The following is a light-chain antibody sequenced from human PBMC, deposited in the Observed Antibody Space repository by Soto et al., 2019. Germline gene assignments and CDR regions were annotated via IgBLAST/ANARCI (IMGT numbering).Light chain of an antibody. CDR1: QVISNY. CDR2: DAS. Sequence: DIQMTQSPSSLSASVGDRVTITCQASQVISNYLNWYQQKAGKAPKLLIYDASNVETGVPSRFSGSGSGTDFTFTISSLQPEDIETYYCQQYDNLPWTLAQGTKVDIK. J-gene: IGKJ1*01. V-gene: IGKV1-33*01. CDR3: QQYDNLPWT.